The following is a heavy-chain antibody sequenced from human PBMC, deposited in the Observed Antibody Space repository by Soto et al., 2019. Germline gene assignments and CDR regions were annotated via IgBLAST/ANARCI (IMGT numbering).Heavy chain of an antibody. J-gene: IGHJ4*02. Sequence: SETLSLTCTVSGGSISSSSYYWGWIRQPPGKGLEWIGSIYYSGSTYYNPSLKSRVTISVDTSKNQFSLKLSSVTAADTAVYYCARFESEGATTVVSPPFDYWAREPWSPSPQ. CDR1: GGSISSSSYY. D-gene: IGHD4-17*01. CDR3: ARFESEGATTVVSPPFDY. V-gene: IGHV4-39*07. CDR2: IYYSGST.